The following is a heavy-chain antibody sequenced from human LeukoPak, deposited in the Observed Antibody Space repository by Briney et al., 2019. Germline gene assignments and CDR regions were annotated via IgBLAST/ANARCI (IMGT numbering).Heavy chain of an antibody. CDR2: IYYSGST. Sequence: SETLSLTCTVSGGSISSYYWSWIRQPPGKGLEWIGYIYYSGSTNYNPSLKSRVTISVDTSKNQFSLKLSSVTAADTAVYYCARDIHYSGGSCYPNDAFDIWGQGTMVTVSS. V-gene: IGHV4-59*01. J-gene: IGHJ3*02. D-gene: IGHD2-15*01. CDR1: GGSISSYY. CDR3: ARDIHYSGGSCYPNDAFDI.